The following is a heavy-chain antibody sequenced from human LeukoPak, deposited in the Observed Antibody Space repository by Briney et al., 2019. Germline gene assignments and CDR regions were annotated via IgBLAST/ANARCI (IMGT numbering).Heavy chain of an antibody. CDR1: GFTFSSYW. CDR3: AKDHDALVPAAQFDY. V-gene: IGHV3-48*04. D-gene: IGHD2-2*01. J-gene: IGHJ4*02. Sequence: GGSLRLSCAASGFTFSSYWMSWVRQAPGKGLEWVSYISSSSSTIYYADSVKGRFTISRDNAKNSLYLQMTSLRAGDTAVYYCAKDHDALVPAAQFDYWGQGTLVTVSS. CDR2: ISSSSSTI.